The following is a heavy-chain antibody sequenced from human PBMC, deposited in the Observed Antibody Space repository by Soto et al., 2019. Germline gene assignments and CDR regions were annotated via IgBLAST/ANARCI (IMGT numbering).Heavy chain of an antibody. CDR2: IYYDGSNT. CDR1: GLTFSNYV. CDR3: ARDHCKGGTCYYYGMDV. J-gene: IGHJ6*02. V-gene: IGHV3-33*01. Sequence: QVQLVESGGGVVQPGRSLRLSCAVSGLTFSNYVMHWVRQAPGKGLEWVALIYYDGSNTYYADSVKGRFTISRDNSKNTVFLEMNSLRAEDTAVYYCARDHCKGGTCYYYGMDVWGQGTTVTVSS. D-gene: IGHD2-15*01.